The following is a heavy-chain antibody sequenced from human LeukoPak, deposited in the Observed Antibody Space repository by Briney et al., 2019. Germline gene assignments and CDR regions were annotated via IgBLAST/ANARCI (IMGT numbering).Heavy chain of an antibody. CDR3: ARTHDYGDYDTFSNAFDI. J-gene: IGHJ3*02. CDR2: IYYSGST. Sequence: SETLSLTCTVAGASISSYYWSWIRQPPGKGLEWLGYIYYSGSTNYNPSLKSRVTISVDTSKNQFSLKLSSVTATDTAVYYCARTHDYGDYDTFSNAFDIWGQGTMVTVSS. CDR1: GASISSYY. D-gene: IGHD4-17*01. V-gene: IGHV4-59*01.